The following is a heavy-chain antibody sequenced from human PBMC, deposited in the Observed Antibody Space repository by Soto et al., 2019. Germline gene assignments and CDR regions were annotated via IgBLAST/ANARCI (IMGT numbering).Heavy chain of an antibody. D-gene: IGHD3-10*01. V-gene: IGHV3-33*01. Sequence: SLRLSCAASGFTFSSYGMHWVRQAPGKGLEWVAVIWYDGSNKYYADSVKGRFTISRDNSKNTLYLQMNSLRAEDTAVYYCARDHYYGSGTRNYYYYYYMDVWGKGTTVTVSS. J-gene: IGHJ6*03. CDR3: ARDHYYGSGTRNYYYYYYMDV. CDR2: IWYDGSNK. CDR1: GFTFSSYG.